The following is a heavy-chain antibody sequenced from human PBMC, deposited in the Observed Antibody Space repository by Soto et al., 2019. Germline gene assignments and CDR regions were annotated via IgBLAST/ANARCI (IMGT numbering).Heavy chain of an antibody. V-gene: IGHV3-23*01. J-gene: IGHJ6*02. CDR2: IGGSGGST. CDR3: AKDYGSARYYYYGMDV. D-gene: IGHD6-6*01. Sequence: GGSLRLSCAASGFTFSSYAMSWARQAPGKGLEWVSAIGGSGGSTYYADSVKGRFTISRDNSKNTLYPQMNSLRAEDTAVYYCAKDYGSARYYYYGMDVWGQGTTVTVSS. CDR1: GFTFSSYA.